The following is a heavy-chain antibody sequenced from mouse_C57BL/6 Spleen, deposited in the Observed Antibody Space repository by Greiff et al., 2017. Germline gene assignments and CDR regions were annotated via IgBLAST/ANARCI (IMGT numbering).Heavy chain of an antibody. CDR3: ARCPVSTTVGDAGAMDY. V-gene: IGHV1-39*01. Sequence: VQLQQSGPELVKPGASVKISCKASGYSFTDYNMNWVKQSNGKSLEWIGVINPNYGTTSYNQKFKGKATLTVDQSSSTAYMQLNSLTSEDSAVYYCARCPVSTTVGDAGAMDYWGQGTSVTVSS. J-gene: IGHJ4*01. CDR2: INPNYGTT. D-gene: IGHD1-1*01. CDR1: GYSFTDYN.